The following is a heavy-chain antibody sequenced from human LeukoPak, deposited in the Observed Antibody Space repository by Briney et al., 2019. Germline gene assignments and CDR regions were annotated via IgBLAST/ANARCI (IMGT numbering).Heavy chain of an antibody. D-gene: IGHD6-19*01. CDR3: ARDRAVAGIPFDY. J-gene: IGHJ4*02. V-gene: IGHV3-23*01. CDR2: VTDSGITT. Sequence: PGGSLRLSCAASGFTFSSYSMSWVRQAPGKGLEWVSAVTDSGITTYYADSVKGRFTISRDNSKNTLYLQMNSLRAEDTAVYYCARDRAVAGIPFDYWGQGTLVTVSS. CDR1: GFTFSSYS.